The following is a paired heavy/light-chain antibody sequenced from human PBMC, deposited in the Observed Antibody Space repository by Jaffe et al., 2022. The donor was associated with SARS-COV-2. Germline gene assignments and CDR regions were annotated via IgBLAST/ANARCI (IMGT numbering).Light chain of an antibody. CDR3: GTRDSSLSAGWV. CDR1: SSNIKNNY. CDR2: ENN. Sequence: QSVLTQPPSVSAAPGQKVTISCSGSSSNIKNNYVSWYQHLPGTAPKLLIYENNKRPSGIPDRFSGSKSGTSATLDITGLQTGDEADYYCGTRDSSLSAGWVFGGGTKLTVL. V-gene: IGLV1-51*02. J-gene: IGLJ3*02.
Heavy chain of an antibody. Sequence: EVQLLESGGGLVQPGGSLRLSCAASGFTFSNYAMSWVRQAPGKGLEWVSGISRTGASTNYADSVKGRFTISRDNSKNTLDLRMNSLRAEDTAVYFCVKDLDGDVKPEYFDYWGPGTLVTVSS. J-gene: IGHJ4*02. CDR1: GFTFSNYA. V-gene: IGHV3-23*01. D-gene: IGHD2-2*01. CDR3: VKDLDGDVKPEYFDY. CDR2: ISRTGAST.